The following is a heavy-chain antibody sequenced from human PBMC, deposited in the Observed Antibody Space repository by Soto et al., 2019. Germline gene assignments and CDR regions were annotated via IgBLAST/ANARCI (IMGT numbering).Heavy chain of an antibody. Sequence: GGSLRLSCTVSGFAFNNYGINWVRQAPGKGLEWVSSISKSDYTYYSDSVKGRFTISRDNAKNSVSLQMNTLRVEDTAVYYCAREDSIIIPAVSDFWGQGTLVTVPS. D-gene: IGHD2-2*01. CDR1: GFAFNNYG. V-gene: IGHV3-21*01. CDR2: ISKSDYT. CDR3: AREDSIIIPAVSDF. J-gene: IGHJ4*02.